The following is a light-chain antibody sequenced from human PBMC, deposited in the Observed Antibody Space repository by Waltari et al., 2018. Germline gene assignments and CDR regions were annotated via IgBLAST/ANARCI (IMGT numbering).Light chain of an antibody. CDR2: DVT. Sequence: QSALTQPRSVSGSSGQSVTISCSGSRSDVGVYGFISWYQPHPDKAPKLIIYDVTKRPSGVPDRFSGSKSGNTASLTISGLQADDEADYYCSSYTPTSFWVFGGGTKLTVL. J-gene: IGLJ3*02. V-gene: IGLV2-11*01. CDR3: SSYTPTSFWV. CDR1: RSDVGVYGF.